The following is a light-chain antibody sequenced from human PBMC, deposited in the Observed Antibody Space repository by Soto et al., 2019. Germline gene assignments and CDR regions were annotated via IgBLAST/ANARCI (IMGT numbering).Light chain of an antibody. CDR3: QQYKIYSRT. V-gene: IGKV1-5*01. CDR2: DAS. Sequence: GDRVTTTCRASQSISSWLAWYQQKPGKAPKLLIFDASSLESGVTSRFSGSGSGTEFTLTISSLQPDDFATYYCQQYKIYSRTFGNGHKLDIK. CDR1: QSISSW. J-gene: IGKJ1*01.